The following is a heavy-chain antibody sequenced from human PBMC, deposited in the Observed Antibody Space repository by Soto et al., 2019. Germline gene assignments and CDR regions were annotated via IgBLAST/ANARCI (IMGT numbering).Heavy chain of an antibody. V-gene: IGHV4-59*01. D-gene: IGHD3-3*01. J-gene: IGHJ6*02. CDR3: ARSERYYDFWSGYYTYYYGMDV. CDR1: VGSISSYY. Sequence: PSETLSLTCTVSVGSISSYYWSWIRQPPGKGLEWIGYIYYSGSTNYNPSLKSRVTISVDTSKNQFSLKLSSVTAADTAVYYCARSERYYDFWSGYYTYYYGMDVWGQGTTVTVSS. CDR2: IYYSGST.